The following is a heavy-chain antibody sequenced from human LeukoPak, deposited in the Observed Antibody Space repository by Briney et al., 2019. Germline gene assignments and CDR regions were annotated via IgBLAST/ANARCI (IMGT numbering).Heavy chain of an antibody. Sequence: SETLSLTCTVSGYSISSGYHWGWIRQPPGKGLEWIGSIYHSGSTCYNPSLKSRVTISVDTSKNQFSLKLSSVTAADTAVYYCAREYYYDSSGYYGPWGQGTLVTVSS. D-gene: IGHD3-22*01. CDR3: AREYYYDSSGYYGP. V-gene: IGHV4-38-2*02. CDR2: IYHSGST. J-gene: IGHJ5*02. CDR1: GYSISSGYH.